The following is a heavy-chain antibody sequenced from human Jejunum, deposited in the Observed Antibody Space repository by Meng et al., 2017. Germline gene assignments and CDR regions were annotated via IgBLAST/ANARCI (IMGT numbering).Heavy chain of an antibody. D-gene: IGHD5-24*01. CDR2: ISDSGTT. CDR1: GGSVSSGFYY. CDR3: ARDSETYPTYFDY. Sequence: HVEVQESGPGLVRPSETLSLTCTVSGGSVSSGFYYWSWIRQPPGKGLEWIGYISDSGTTNYNPSLKSRVTMSVDTSKNHFSLKLTSVTAADTAVYFCARDSETYPTYFDYWGQGTLVTVSS. V-gene: IGHV4-61*03. J-gene: IGHJ4*02.